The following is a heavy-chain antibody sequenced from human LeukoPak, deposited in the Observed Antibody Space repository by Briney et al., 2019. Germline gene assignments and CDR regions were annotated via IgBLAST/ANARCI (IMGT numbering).Heavy chain of an antibody. J-gene: IGHJ5*02. D-gene: IGHD3-22*01. CDR1: GGTFSSYA. CDR2: IIPIYGTA. V-gene: IGHV1-69*05. Sequence: SVKVSCKASGGTFSSYAISWVRQAPGQGLEWMGRIIPIYGTANYAQKFQGRVTITTDESTSTAYMELSSLRSEDTAVYYCARARRITMIVVVEGDWFDPWGQGTLVTVSS. CDR3: ARARRITMIVVVEGDWFDP.